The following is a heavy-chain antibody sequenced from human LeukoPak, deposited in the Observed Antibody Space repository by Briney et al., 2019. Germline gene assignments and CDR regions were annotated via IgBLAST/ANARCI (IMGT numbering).Heavy chain of an antibody. CDR3: ARDANCSSTSCYRGPGYYYGMDV. CDR1: GFTFSSYS. D-gene: IGHD2-2*02. V-gene: IGHV3-21*01. J-gene: IGHJ6*02. Sequence: GGSLRLSCVASGFTFSSYSMNWVRQTPGKGLEWVSSISSSSSYIYYADPVKGRFTISRDNAKNSLYLQMNSLRAEDTAVYYCARDANCSSTSCYRGPGYYYGMDVWGQGTTVTVSS. CDR2: ISSSSSYI.